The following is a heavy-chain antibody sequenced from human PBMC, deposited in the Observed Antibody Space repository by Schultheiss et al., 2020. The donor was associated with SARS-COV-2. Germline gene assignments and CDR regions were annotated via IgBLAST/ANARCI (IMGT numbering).Heavy chain of an antibody. J-gene: IGHJ3*02. V-gene: IGHV3-64*04. CDR1: GFTFSSYA. CDR2: ISSNGGST. Sequence: GGSLRLSCSASGFTFSSYAMHWVRQAPGKGLEYVSAISSNGGSTYYADSVKGRFTISRDNSKNTLYLQMNSLRAEDTAVYYCEAAAGDDAFDIWGQGTMVTVSS. D-gene: IGHD6-13*01. CDR3: EAAAGDDAFDI.